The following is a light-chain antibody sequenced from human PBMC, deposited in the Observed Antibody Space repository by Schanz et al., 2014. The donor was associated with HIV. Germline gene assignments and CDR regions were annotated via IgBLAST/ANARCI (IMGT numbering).Light chain of an antibody. Sequence: DIQMTQSPSSLSASVGDRVTITCRASQSISSYLNWYQKKPGKAPNLLIYRTSSLYSGVPARFSGSGSGTEFTLTISSLQPEDFATYYCQQSYSSPPFTFGPGTKVDI. CDR2: RTS. CDR1: QSISSY. J-gene: IGKJ3*01. V-gene: IGKV1-39*01. CDR3: QQSYSSPPFT.